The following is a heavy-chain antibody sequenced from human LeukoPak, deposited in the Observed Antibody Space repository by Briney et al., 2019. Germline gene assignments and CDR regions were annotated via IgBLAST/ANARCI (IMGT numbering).Heavy chain of an antibody. CDR3: AKGYCTNGVCYLD. CDR1: GFTFSSYW. V-gene: IGHV3-23*01. Sequence: GGSLRLSCAASGFTFSSYWMNWARQAPGKGLEWVSAISGSGGSTYYADSVKGRFTISRDNSKNTLYLQMNSLRAEDTAVYYCAKGYCTNGVCYLDWGQGTLVTVSS. D-gene: IGHD2-8*01. J-gene: IGHJ4*02. CDR2: ISGSGGST.